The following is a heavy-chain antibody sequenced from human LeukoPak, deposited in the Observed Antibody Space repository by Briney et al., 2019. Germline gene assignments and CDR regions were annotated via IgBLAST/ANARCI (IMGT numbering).Heavy chain of an antibody. D-gene: IGHD1-26*01. J-gene: IGHJ4*02. CDR3: ARDQISGSYTDY. Sequence: GASVKVSCKASGYTFTSYDINWVRQATGQGLEWMGWISAYNGNTNYAQKLQGRVTMTTDTSTSTAYMELRSLRSDDTAVYYCARDQISGSYTDYWGQGTLVTVSS. V-gene: IGHV1-18*01. CDR2: ISAYNGNT. CDR1: GYTFTSYD.